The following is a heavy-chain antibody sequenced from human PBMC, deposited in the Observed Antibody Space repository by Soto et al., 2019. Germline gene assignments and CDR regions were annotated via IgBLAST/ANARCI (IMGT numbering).Heavy chain of an antibody. CDR1: GFTCSSYE. J-gene: IGHJ6*02. CDR2: IGTSGKTI. Sequence: PGGSLRLSCAVSGFTCSSYEMNWVRQAPGKGLEWVSYIGTSGKTIYYADSVRGGFTISRDSAKNSLYLQMNSLRAEDTAVYFCARDPAVYSGKFDYGLDVWGRGTTVTVSS. D-gene: IGHD2-2*01. V-gene: IGHV3-48*03. CDR3: ARDPAVYSGKFDYGLDV.